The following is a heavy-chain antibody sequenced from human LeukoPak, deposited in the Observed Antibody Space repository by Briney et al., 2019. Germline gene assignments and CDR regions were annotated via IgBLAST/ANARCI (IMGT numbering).Heavy chain of an antibody. J-gene: IGHJ6*02. CDR3: ARGSNYDILTGYYPSRIYYYGMDV. D-gene: IGHD3-9*01. CDR1: GYSLTELS. V-gene: IGHV1-24*01. CDR2: FDPEDGET. Sequence: GASVKVSCKVSGYSLTELSMHWVRQAPGKGLEWMGGFDPEDGETPIFAQKFQGRVTMTEDTSTDTAYMELSSLRSEDTAVYYCARGSNYDILTGYYPSRIYYYGMDVWGQGTTVTVSS.